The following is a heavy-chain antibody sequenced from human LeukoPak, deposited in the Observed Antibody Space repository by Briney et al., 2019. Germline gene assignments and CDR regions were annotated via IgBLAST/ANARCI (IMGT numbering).Heavy chain of an antibody. CDR3: ARTYYYDSSGYIDAFDI. Sequence: PSETLSLTCTVSGGSISSHYWSWIRQPPGKGLEWIGYIYYSGSTNYNPSLKSRVTISVDTSKNQFSPKLSSVTAADTAVYYCARTYYYDSSGYIDAFDIWGQGTMVTVSS. CDR1: GGSISSHY. CDR2: IYYSGST. J-gene: IGHJ3*02. V-gene: IGHV4-59*11. D-gene: IGHD3-22*01.